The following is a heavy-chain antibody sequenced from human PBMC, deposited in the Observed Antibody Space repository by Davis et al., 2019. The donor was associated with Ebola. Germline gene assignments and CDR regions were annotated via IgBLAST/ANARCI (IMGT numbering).Heavy chain of an antibody. V-gene: IGHV1-8*01. CDR2: INPYSANT. D-gene: IGHD3-10*01. J-gene: IGHJ6*02. CDR1: GYTFTSYD. CDR3: ARGGMGSHDTYYGLDV. Sequence: ASVKVSCKATGYTFTSYDVNWVRQATGQGLEWMGWINPYSANTGYAQNFRGRVTMTRNTSISTAFPEVSSLRSEDTAVYFCARGGMGSHDTYYGLDVWGQGTTVTVSS.